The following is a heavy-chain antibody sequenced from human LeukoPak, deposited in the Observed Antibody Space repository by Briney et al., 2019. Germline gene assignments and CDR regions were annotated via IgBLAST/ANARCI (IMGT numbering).Heavy chain of an antibody. CDR1: GFPFDVYT. V-gene: IGHV3-43*01. D-gene: IGHD1-1*01. J-gene: IGHJ4*02. Sequence: GGSLSLSFAASGFPFDVYTMHWVRQVPGKGLEWVSFISWDGSSTNYVDSVKGRFIISRDNRKNSLYLQMNSLRTEDTALYYCVKDRSTSGVSEFECWGQRTLVTVSS. CDR2: ISWDGSST. CDR3: VKDRSTSGVSEFEC.